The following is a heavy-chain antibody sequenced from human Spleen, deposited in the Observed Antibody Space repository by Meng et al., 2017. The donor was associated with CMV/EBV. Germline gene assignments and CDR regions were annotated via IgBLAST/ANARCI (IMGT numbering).Heavy chain of an antibody. Sequence: GGSLRLSCAASGFTFSSYSLNWVRQAPGKGLEWVSLISWDGGNTYYADSVKGRFTISRDNSKNTLYLQMNSLRAEDTAVYYCAKAMVATQGFDYWGQGTLVTVSS. J-gene: IGHJ4*02. CDR3: AKAMVATQGFDY. CDR1: GFTFSSYS. V-gene: IGHV3-NL1*01. CDR2: ISWDGGNT. D-gene: IGHD4-23*01.